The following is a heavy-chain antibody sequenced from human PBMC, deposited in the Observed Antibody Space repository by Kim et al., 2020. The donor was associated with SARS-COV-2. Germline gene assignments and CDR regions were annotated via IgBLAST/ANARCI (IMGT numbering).Heavy chain of an antibody. V-gene: IGHV4-39*01. CDR2: IYYSGSA. Sequence: SETLSLTCTVSGGSISSSSSYWDWIRQPPGKGLEWIGSIYYSGSAYSNPSLKSRVTISVDTSKNQFSLKLSSVTAADTAVYYCARQKQWLAPLDYWGQGTLVTVSS. CDR3: ARQKQWLAPLDY. D-gene: IGHD6-19*01. J-gene: IGHJ4*02. CDR1: GGSISSSSSY.